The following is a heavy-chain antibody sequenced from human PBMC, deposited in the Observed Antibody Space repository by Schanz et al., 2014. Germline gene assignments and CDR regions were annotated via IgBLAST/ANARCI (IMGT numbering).Heavy chain of an antibody. J-gene: IGHJ4*02. CDR3: AKYGTGKGVSFEY. Sequence: EVQLVESGGGLVQPGGSLRLSCAASGFTFSGYWMSWVRQAPGEGLVWVANIKLDGSEKYYVDSVKGRFTISRDNAKTSPSLQKNSLTAEDTAVYYCAKYGTGKGVSFEYWGQGTLVTVSS. D-gene: IGHD1-26*01. CDR1: GFTFSGYW. V-gene: IGHV3-7*01. CDR2: IKLDGSEK.